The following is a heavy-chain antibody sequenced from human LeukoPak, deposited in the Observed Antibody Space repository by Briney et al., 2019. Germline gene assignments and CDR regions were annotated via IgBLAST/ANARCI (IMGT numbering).Heavy chain of an antibody. Sequence: SETLSLTCAVYGGSFSGCYWSWIRQPPGKGLEWIGEINHSGSTNYNPSLKSRVTISVDTSKNQFSLKLSSVTAADTAMYYCARGTLYSGWSYYFDYWGQGSQVTVSS. CDR3: ARGTLYSGWSYYFDY. J-gene: IGHJ4*02. CDR1: GGSFSGCY. D-gene: IGHD6-19*01. V-gene: IGHV4-34*01. CDR2: INHSGST.